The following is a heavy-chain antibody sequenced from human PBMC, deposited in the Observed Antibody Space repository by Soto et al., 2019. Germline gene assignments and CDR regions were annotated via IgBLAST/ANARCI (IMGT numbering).Heavy chain of an antibody. V-gene: IGHV1-69*06. Sequence: ASVKVSCKASGGTFSSYAISWVRQAPGQGLEWMGGIIPIFGTANYAQKFQGRVTITADKSTSTAYMELSSLRSEDTAVYYCARDGRAAARVSYYYGMDVWGQGTTVTVSS. CDR3: ARDGRAAARVSYYYGMDV. CDR2: IIPIFGTA. CDR1: GGTFSSYA. J-gene: IGHJ6*02. D-gene: IGHD6-6*01.